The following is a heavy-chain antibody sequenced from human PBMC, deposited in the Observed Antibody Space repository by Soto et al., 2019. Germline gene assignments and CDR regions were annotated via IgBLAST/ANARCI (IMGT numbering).Heavy chain of an antibody. D-gene: IGHD2-2*01. CDR3: ARVGYCSSTSCYVQGGVDY. J-gene: IGHJ4*02. Sequence: QVQLQESGPGLVKPSQTLSLTCTVSGGSISSGGYYWSWIRQHPGKGLEWIGYIYYSGSTYYNPSLKSRFTISVDTSKNQFSLKLSSVTAADTAVYYCARVGYCSSTSCYVQGGVDYWGQGTLVTVSS. V-gene: IGHV4-31*03. CDR2: IYYSGST. CDR1: GGSISSGGYY.